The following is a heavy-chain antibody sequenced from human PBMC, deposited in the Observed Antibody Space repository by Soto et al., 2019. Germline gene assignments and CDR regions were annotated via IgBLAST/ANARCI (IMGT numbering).Heavy chain of an antibody. V-gene: IGHV4-4*02. J-gene: IGHJ6*02. Sequence: SETLSLTCAVSGGSISSSNWWSWVRQPPGKGLEWIGEIYHSGSTNYNPSLKSRVTISVDKSKNQFSLKLSSVTAADTAVYYCARYDFWSGYPEGNYYYYGMDVRGQGTTVTVSS. CDR3: ARYDFWSGYPEGNYYYYGMDV. CDR2: IYHSGST. CDR1: GGSISSSNW. D-gene: IGHD3-3*01.